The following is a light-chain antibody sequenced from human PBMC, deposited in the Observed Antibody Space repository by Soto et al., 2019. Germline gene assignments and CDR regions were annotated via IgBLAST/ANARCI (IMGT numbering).Light chain of an antibody. CDR3: QQYNSYPWT. J-gene: IGKJ1*01. CDR2: KAS. CDR1: QSISSW. V-gene: IGKV1-5*03. Sequence: DIQMTQSPSTLSASVGDRVTITCRASQSISSWLAWYQQKPGKAPKLLIYKASSLESGVPSRFSGSGSGTEFTLTISCLQSDDFATYNCQQYNSYPWTFGQGTKVEIK.